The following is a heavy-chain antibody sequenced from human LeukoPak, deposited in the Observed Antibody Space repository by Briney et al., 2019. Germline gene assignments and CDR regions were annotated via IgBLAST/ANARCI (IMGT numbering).Heavy chain of an antibody. CDR1: GGSFSGYY. V-gene: IGHV4-34*01. CDR3: ARERGVDTAIYYYYYGMDV. CDR2: INHSGST. D-gene: IGHD5-18*01. Sequence: PSETLSLTCAVYGGSFSGYYWSWIRQPPGKGLEWIGEINHSGSTNYNPSLKSRVTISVDTSKNQFSLELSSVTAADTAVYYCARERGVDTAIYYYYYGMDVWGKGTTVTVSS. J-gene: IGHJ6*04.